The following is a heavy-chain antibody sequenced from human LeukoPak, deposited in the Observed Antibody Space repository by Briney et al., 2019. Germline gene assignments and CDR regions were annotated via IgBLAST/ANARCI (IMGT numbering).Heavy chain of an antibody. Sequence: GGSLRLSCAASGFTFSSYWMSWVRQAPGKGLEWVANIKQDGSEKYYVDSVKGRFTISRDNAKNSLYLQMNSLRAEDTAVYYCARAAGDYGDVFDIWGQGTMVTVSS. CDR1: GFTFSSYW. CDR3: ARAAGDYGDVFDI. J-gene: IGHJ3*02. D-gene: IGHD4-17*01. CDR2: IKQDGSEK. V-gene: IGHV3-7*03.